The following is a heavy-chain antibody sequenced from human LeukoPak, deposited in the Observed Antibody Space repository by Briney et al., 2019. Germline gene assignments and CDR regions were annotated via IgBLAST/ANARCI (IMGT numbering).Heavy chain of an antibody. CDR1: GGSISGSSYF. J-gene: IGHJ4*02. CDR3: ARLKEGIDY. Sequence: SETLSLTCAVSGGSISGSSYFWGWIRQPPGKGLEWIGSIYYSGNTYYNPSLKSRVTISVDTSKNQFSLKLISVTAADTAVYYCARLKEGIDYWGQGTLVTVSS. D-gene: IGHD3-10*01. CDR2: IYYSGNT. V-gene: IGHV4-39*01.